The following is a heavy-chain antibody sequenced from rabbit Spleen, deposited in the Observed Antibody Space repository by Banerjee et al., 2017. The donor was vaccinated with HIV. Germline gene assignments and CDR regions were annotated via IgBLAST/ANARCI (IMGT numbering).Heavy chain of an antibody. V-gene: IGHV1S40*01. CDR3: ARETWGATGNYGL. D-gene: IGHD7-1*01. Sequence: QSLEESGGDLVKPGASLTLTCTASGVSFSGDSYMCWVRQAPGKGLEWIACIDTGSSGFTYFANWAKGRFTISKTSSTTVTLQMTSLTAADTATYFCARETWGATGNYGLWGPGTLVTVS. CDR1: GVSFSGDSY. CDR2: IDTGSSGFT. J-gene: IGHJ4*01.